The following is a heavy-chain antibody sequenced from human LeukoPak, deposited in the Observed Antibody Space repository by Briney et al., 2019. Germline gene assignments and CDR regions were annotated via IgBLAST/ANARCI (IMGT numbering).Heavy chain of an antibody. CDR1: GFTFSNYG. CDR3: AKDHGRYRNNYFDY. J-gene: IGHJ4*02. D-gene: IGHD1-26*01. Sequence: GRSLRLSCAASGFTFSNYGMHWVRQAPGKGLEWVAFISYDGIMAFISFDGSNRHYVDSAKGRFTISRDDSENTLYLQMNSLRAEDTAVYYCAKDHGRYRNNYFDYWGQGNLVTVSS. CDR2: ISYDGIMAFISFDGSNR. V-gene: IGHV3-30*18.